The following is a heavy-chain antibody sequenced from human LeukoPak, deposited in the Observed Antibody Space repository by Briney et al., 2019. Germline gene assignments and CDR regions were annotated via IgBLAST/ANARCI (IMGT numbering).Heavy chain of an antibody. CDR2: INPNSGGT. J-gene: IGHJ5*02. D-gene: IGHD6-13*01. CDR3: ARDHIAAAVNFGWFDP. CDR1: GYTSTGYY. Sequence: ASVKVSCKASGYTSTGYYMHWVRQAPGQGLEWMGWINPNSGGTNYAQKFQGRVTMTRDTSISAAYMELSRLRSDDTAVYYCARDHIAAAVNFGWFDPWGQGTLVTVSS. V-gene: IGHV1-2*02.